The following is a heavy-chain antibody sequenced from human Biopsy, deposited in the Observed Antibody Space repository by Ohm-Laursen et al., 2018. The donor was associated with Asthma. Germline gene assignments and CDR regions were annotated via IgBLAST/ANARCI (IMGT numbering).Heavy chain of an antibody. V-gene: IGHV1-3*01. D-gene: IGHD3-9*01. J-gene: IGHJ3*02. CDR1: GYTFINYA. CDR3: ARTYYDFLTEQVNDAFAI. Sequence: SVKVSCKASGYTFINYAIHWVRQAPGQRLEWMGWINAGNGNTKYSQKFQGRVTISRDTSASTAYMDLSSLRPEDTAVYYCARTYYDFLTEQVNDAFAIWGQGTMVTVSS. CDR2: INAGNGNT.